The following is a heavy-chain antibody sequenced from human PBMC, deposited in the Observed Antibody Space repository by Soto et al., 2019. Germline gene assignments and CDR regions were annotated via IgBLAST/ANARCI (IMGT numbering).Heavy chain of an antibody. V-gene: IGHV4-30-4*01. Sequence: QVQLQESGPGLVKPSQTLSLTCTVSGGSISSGDYYWSWIRQPPGKGLEWFGYIYYSGSTYYNPSLKSRVTISVDTSKHQFSLKLSSVTAADTAVYYCATTGYSSGWYGWNYYYGMDVWGQGTTVTVSS. CDR1: GGSISSGDYY. D-gene: IGHD6-19*01. CDR2: IYYSGST. CDR3: ATTGYSSGWYGWNYYYGMDV. J-gene: IGHJ6*02.